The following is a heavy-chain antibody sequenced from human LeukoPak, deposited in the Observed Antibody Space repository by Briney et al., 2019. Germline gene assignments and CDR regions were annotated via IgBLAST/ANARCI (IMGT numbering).Heavy chain of an antibody. J-gene: IGHJ3*02. CDR3: ARVGYYDILTGYYSVDAFNI. V-gene: IGHV4-34*01. D-gene: IGHD3-9*01. Sequence: SETLSLTCAVYGGSFSGYYWSWIRQPPGKGLEWIGEINHSGSTNYNPSLKSRVTISVDTSKNQFSLKLSSVTAADTAVYYCARVGYYDILTGYYSVDAFNIWGQGTMVTVSS. CDR2: INHSGST. CDR1: GGSFSGYY.